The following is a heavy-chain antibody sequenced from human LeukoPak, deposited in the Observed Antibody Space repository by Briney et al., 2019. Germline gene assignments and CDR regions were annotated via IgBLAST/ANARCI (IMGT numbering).Heavy chain of an antibody. Sequence: PGGSLRLSCAASGFTFSSSAMSWVRQAPGEGLEWVSGITVSGGNSYFADSVKGRFTISRDNSKNSLYLQMNSPRAEDTAVYYCAKSIRCSGGSCYSLFFDYWGQGTLVTVSS. CDR2: ITVSGGNS. CDR3: AKSIRCSGGSCYSLFFDY. J-gene: IGHJ4*02. V-gene: IGHV3-23*01. CDR1: GFTFSSSA. D-gene: IGHD2-15*01.